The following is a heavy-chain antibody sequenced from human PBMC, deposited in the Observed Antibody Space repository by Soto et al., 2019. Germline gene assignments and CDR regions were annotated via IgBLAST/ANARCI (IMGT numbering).Heavy chain of an antibody. V-gene: IGHV4-4*02. J-gene: IGHJ6*03. Sequence: SSETLSLTCAVSSGSISSSNWWSWVRQPPGKGLEWIGEIYHSGSTNYNPSLKSRVTISVDKSKNQFSLKLSSVTAADTAVYYCARVPALGGFLGYMDVWGKGTTVTISS. CDR2: IYHSGST. D-gene: IGHD3-16*01. CDR3: ARVPALGGFLGYMDV. CDR1: SGSISSSNW.